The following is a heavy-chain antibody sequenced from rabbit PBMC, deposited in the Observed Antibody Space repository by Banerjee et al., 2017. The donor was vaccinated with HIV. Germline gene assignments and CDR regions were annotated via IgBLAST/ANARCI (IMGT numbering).Heavy chain of an antibody. J-gene: IGHJ4*01. CDR1: GLDFSSSYW. D-gene: IGHD4-1*01. V-gene: IGHV1S40*01. CDR3: ARDLAGVIGWNFGL. Sequence: QSLEESGGDLVKPGASLTLTCKASGLDFSSSYWICWVRQAPGKGLEWIACIVTGSSGSTWYASWAKGRFTISKTSSTTVTLQMTSLTAADTATYFCARDLAGVIGWNFGLWGPGTLVTVS. CDR2: IVTGSSGST.